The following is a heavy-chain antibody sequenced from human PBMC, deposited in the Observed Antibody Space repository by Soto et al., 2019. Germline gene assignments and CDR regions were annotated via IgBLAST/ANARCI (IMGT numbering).Heavy chain of an antibody. Sequence: PSETLSLTCTVSGGSISSSSYYWGWIRQPPGKGLEWIGSIYYSGSTYYNPSLKSRVTISVDTSKNQFSLKLSSVTAADTAVYYCARQEHPTEGWFDPWGQGHLVTVSS. V-gene: IGHV4-39*01. J-gene: IGHJ5*02. CDR3: ARQEHPTEGWFDP. CDR1: GGSISSSSYY. CDR2: IYYSGST. D-gene: IGHD1-26*01.